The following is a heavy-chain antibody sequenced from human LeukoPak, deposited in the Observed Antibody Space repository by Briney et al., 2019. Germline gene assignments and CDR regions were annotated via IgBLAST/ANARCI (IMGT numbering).Heavy chain of an antibody. CDR2: ISGGSGSST. CDR1: GFTFSSYA. CDR3: AKGSSSGWPYFFDY. Sequence: PGGSLRLSCAASGFTFSSYAMSWVRQAPGKGLEWVSAISGGSGSSTYYADAMKGRFSISRDNSRTTLSVQMNSLRAEDTAVYYCAKGSSSGWPYFFDYWGQGTLVTVSS. J-gene: IGHJ4*02. V-gene: IGHV3-23*01. D-gene: IGHD6-19*01.